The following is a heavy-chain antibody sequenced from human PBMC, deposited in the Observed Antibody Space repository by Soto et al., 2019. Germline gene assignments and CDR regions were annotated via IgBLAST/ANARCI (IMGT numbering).Heavy chain of an antibody. CDR1: GFTFSSYA. Sequence: EVQLLESGGGLVQPGGSLRLSCAASGFTFSSYAMTWVRQAPGEGLQWVSSISGSGESTFRADSVKGRFTISRDNSKNTLTLQMNSLRAEDMAIYYCAKYSSYWDEDYWGQGTLVTVSS. CDR2: ISGSGEST. V-gene: IGHV3-23*01. CDR3: AKYSSYWDEDY. D-gene: IGHD3-22*01. J-gene: IGHJ4*02.